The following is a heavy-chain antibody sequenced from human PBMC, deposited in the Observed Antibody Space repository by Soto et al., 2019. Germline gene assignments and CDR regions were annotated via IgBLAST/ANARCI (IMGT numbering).Heavy chain of an antibody. D-gene: IGHD3-22*01. Sequence: GGSKRLSCAASEFNCRSYWRHWVRQAPGKGLVWVSRINSDGSSTSYADSVKGRFTISRDNAKNTLYLQMNSLRAEDTAVYYCAIRASYYDSSGYFDYWGQGTLVTVSS. CDR2: INSDGSST. CDR3: AIRASYYDSSGYFDY. CDR1: EFNCRSYW. J-gene: IGHJ4*02. V-gene: IGHV3-74*01.